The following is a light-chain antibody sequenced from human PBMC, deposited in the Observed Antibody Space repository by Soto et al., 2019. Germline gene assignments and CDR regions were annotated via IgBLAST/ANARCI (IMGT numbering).Light chain of an antibody. J-gene: IGLJ1*01. Sequence: QSVLTQPASVSGSPGQSITISCTGTSIDVGTYNYVSWYQHHPGEAPKLIIYEVSYRPSGVSNRFSGSKSGSTASLTISGLQAEDESDYYCSSFSSTTTYVFXTGTKVTVL. V-gene: IGLV2-14*01. CDR2: EVS. CDR1: SIDVGTYNY. CDR3: SSFSSTTTYV.